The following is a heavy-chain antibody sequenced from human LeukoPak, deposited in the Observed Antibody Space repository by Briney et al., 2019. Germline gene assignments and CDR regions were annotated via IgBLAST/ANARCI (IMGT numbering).Heavy chain of an antibody. CDR2: ISGSATST. CDR3: AREYKIPATGTLGFDI. D-gene: IGHD1-1*01. V-gene: IGHV3-23*01. CDR1: GFTFTTYT. J-gene: IGHJ3*02. Sequence: GGSLRLSCAASGFTFTTYTISWVRQTPAEGLEWVSAISGSATSTYYADSVKGRFTISRDNSKNTLYLQMSSLRAEDTATYYCAREYKIPATGTLGFDIWGPGTMVTVSS.